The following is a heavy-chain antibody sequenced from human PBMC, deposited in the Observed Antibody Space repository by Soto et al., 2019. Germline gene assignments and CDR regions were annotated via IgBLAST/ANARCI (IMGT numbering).Heavy chain of an antibody. V-gene: IGHV1-2*02. Sequence: ASVKVSCKASGFSFTGYYIHWLRQAPGQGLEWMGWINAHSGGTEYAQKFQGRVTLTRDTSIATAYLTLTSLTSDDTALYYCAKDLTRQLAYWLDPWGQGSQVTVSS. D-gene: IGHD6-6*01. CDR2: INAHSGGT. CDR3: AKDLTRQLAYWLDP. CDR1: GFSFTGYY. J-gene: IGHJ5*02.